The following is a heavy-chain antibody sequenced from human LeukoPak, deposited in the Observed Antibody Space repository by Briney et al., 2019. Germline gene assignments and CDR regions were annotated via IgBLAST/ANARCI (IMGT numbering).Heavy chain of an antibody. J-gene: IGHJ4*02. CDR3: ATFESHYYDSSGYYSLDY. CDR1: GYTLTELS. D-gene: IGHD3-22*01. CDR2: FDPEEGET. V-gene: IGHV1-24*01. Sequence: ASVKVSCKVSGYTLTELSMHWVRQAPGKGLEWMGGFDPEEGETIYAQKFQGRVTMTEDTSTDTAYMELSSLRSEDTAVYYCATFESHYYDSSGYYSLDYWGQGTLVTVSS.